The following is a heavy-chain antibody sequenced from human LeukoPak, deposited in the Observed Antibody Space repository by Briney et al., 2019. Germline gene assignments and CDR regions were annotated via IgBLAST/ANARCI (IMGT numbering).Heavy chain of an antibody. CDR1: GYRFTNYW. D-gene: IGHD1-7*01. V-gene: IGHV5-51*01. J-gene: IGHJ3*02. CDR3: ARRETGTMHAFDI. CDR2: IYPGDSDT. Sequence: GESLKISCKGSGYRFTNYWIAWVRQMPGKGLEWTGLIYPGDSDTRYSPSFQGQVTISADKSISTAFLQWSSLKASDTAMYYCARRETGTMHAFDIWGQGTMVTVSS.